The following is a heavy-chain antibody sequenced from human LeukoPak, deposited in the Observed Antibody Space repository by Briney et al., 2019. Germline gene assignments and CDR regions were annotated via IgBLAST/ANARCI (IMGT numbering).Heavy chain of an antibody. V-gene: IGHV1-18*01. J-gene: IGHJ6*02. CDR3: ARDYDILTGYYSSYYYYGMDV. CDR2: ISAYNGNT. Sequence: ASVTVSCKASGYTFTIYGISWVRQAPGQGLEWMGWISAYNGNTNYAQKLQGRVTMTTDTSTSTAYMELRSPRSDDTAVYYCARDYDILTGYYSSYYYYGMDVWGQGTTVTVSS. CDR1: GYTFTIYG. D-gene: IGHD3-9*01.